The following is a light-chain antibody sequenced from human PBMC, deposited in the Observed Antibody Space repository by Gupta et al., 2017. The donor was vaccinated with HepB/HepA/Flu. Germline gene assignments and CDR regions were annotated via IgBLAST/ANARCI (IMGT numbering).Light chain of an antibody. Sequence: DIQMTQSPSTLSASVGDRVTITCRASQSVSHWLAWYQQKPGKAPKLLIYWASNLESGVPSRFSGSGSGTEFTLTISSLQPDDFATYYCQQYNSYPTFGGGTKVEIK. CDR2: WAS. J-gene: IGKJ4*01. V-gene: IGKV1-5*03. CDR1: QSVSHW. CDR3: QQYNSYPT.